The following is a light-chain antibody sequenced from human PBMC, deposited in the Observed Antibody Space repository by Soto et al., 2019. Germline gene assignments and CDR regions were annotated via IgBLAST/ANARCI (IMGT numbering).Light chain of an antibody. Sequence: DIQMTQSPSTLSASVGDRVTITCRASQSISTWLAWYQQKPGEAPKLLIYKASNLEGGVPSRFSGSGSGTEFTITISSLQPDDFATYYCQQYNTYPLTFGGGTKVDIK. J-gene: IGKJ4*01. CDR1: QSISTW. V-gene: IGKV1-5*03. CDR3: QQYNTYPLT. CDR2: KAS.